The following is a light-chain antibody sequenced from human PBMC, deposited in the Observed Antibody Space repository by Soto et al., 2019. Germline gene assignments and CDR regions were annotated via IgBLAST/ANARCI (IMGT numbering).Light chain of an antibody. CDR2: KAS. CDR3: QQYNSYPLT. Sequence: DIPVTQSPATLSASVGDRVTITCRASQSVSSWLAWYQQKPGKDPRLLIYKASSLQSGVPSRFSGSRSGTEFTLNISSLQPDDFATYHCQQYNSYPLTFGGGTKVDIK. V-gene: IGKV1-5*03. J-gene: IGKJ4*01. CDR1: QSVSSW.